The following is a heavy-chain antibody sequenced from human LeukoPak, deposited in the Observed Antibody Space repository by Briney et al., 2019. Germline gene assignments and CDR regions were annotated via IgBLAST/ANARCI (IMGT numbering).Heavy chain of an antibody. CDR1: GFTFSSYW. CDR2: IKQDGSEK. V-gene: IGHV3-7*01. Sequence: GGSLRLSCAASGFTFSSYWMSWVRQAPGKGLEWVANIKQDGSEKYYVDSVKGRFTISRDNAKNSLYLQMNSLRAEDTAVYYCARDYRGYRAPYFFDYWGQGTLVTVSS. J-gene: IGHJ4*02. CDR3: ARDYRGYRAPYFFDY. D-gene: IGHD2-15*01.